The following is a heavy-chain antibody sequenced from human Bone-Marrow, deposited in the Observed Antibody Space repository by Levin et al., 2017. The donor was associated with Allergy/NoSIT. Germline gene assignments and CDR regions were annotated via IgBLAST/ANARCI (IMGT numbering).Heavy chain of an antibody. CDR3: FETGTPSDY. D-gene: IGHD1-1*01. V-gene: IGHV3-73*01. CDR1: GFSFSDSE. Sequence: AGGSLRLSCEASGFSFSDSEMHWVRQASGTGLEWVGRIKIKANNYATEYAASVNGRFTISRDDSKNTMFLQMDSLKTEDTAVYVCFETGTPSDYWGQGTLVTVSS. J-gene: IGHJ4*02. CDR2: IKIKANNYAT.